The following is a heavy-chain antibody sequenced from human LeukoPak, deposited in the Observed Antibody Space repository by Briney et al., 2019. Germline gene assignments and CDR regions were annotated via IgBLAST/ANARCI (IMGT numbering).Heavy chain of an antibody. CDR3: ARDGFRVTTTFTYYYYYYMDV. J-gene: IGHJ6*03. D-gene: IGHD4-11*01. CDR1: GYRFTGYH. CDR2: INPHTGAT. V-gene: IGHV1-2*02. Sequence: ASVKVSCKASGYRFTGYHIHWLRQAPGQGLEWMGWINPHTGATNYAQKFQGRVTMTRDTSVSTASMELNRLKSDDTAVYYCARDGFRVTTTFTYYYYYYMDVWGEGTTVTVSS.